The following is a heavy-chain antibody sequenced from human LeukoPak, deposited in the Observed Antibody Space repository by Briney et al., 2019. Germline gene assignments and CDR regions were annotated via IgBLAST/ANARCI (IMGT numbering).Heavy chain of an antibody. Sequence: ASVKVSCKASGYTFTSYDINWVRQATGQGLEWMGWMNPNSGNTGYAQKFQGRVTMTRNTSISTAYMELSRLRSDDTAVYYCARDGVGATEYFDYWGQGTLVTVSS. CDR2: MNPNSGNT. CDR1: GYTFTSYD. D-gene: IGHD1-26*01. J-gene: IGHJ4*02. V-gene: IGHV1-8*01. CDR3: ARDGVGATEYFDY.